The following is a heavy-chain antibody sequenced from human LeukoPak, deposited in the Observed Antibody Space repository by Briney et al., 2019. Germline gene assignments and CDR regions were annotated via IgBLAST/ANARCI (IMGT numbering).Heavy chain of an antibody. CDR3: ARVFSSSLFYFDY. CDR1: GFTFSSYA. V-gene: IGHV3-30*04. Sequence: GGSLRLSCAASGFTFSSYAMHWVRQAPGKGLEWVAVISYDGSNKYYADSVKGRFTISRDNSKNTLYLQMNSLRAEDTAVYYCARVFSSSLFYFDYWGQGTLVTVS. J-gene: IGHJ4*02. D-gene: IGHD6-6*01. CDR2: ISYDGSNK.